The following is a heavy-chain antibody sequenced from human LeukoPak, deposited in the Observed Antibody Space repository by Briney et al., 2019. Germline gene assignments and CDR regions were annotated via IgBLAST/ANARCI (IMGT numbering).Heavy chain of an antibody. CDR3: ARVRYDFWSGSNLNWFDP. J-gene: IGHJ5*02. V-gene: IGHV4-59*01. CDR1: AGSISSYY. Sequence: SETLSFTCTVSAGSISSYYWSWIRQPPGKGLEWIGHIYYSGSTNYNPSLKSRVTISVDTSKNQFSLKLSSVTAADTAVYYCARVRYDFWSGSNLNWFDPWGQGTLVTVSS. D-gene: IGHD3-3*01. CDR2: IYYSGST.